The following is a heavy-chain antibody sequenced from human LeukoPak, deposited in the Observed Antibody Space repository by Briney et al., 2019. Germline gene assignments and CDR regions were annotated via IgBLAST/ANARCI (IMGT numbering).Heavy chain of an antibody. V-gene: IGHV4-4*07. J-gene: IGHJ1*01. CDR3: ARGRDGYNYGYEYFQH. CDR1: GGSISSYY. Sequence: SETLSLTCTVSGGSISSYYWSWIRQPAGKGLEWIGRIYTSGSTNYNPSLKSRVTMSVDTSKNQFSLKLSSVTAADTAVYYCARGRDGYNYGYEYFQHWGQGTLVTVSS. D-gene: IGHD5-24*01. CDR2: IYTSGST.